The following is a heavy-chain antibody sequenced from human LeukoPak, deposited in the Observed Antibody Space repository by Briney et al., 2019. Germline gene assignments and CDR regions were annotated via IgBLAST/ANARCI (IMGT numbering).Heavy chain of an antibody. CDR1: GFTFSNYW. D-gene: IGHD1-7*01. J-gene: IGHJ4*02. Sequence: GGSLRLSCAASGFTFSNYWMSWVRQAPGKGLEWVANIKQDGSEKYYVDSVKGRFTISRDNAKNSLYLQMNSLRAEDTAVYYCARDDDWNYEDYWGQGTLVTVSS. CDR3: ARDDDWNYEDY. CDR2: IKQDGSEK. V-gene: IGHV3-7*01.